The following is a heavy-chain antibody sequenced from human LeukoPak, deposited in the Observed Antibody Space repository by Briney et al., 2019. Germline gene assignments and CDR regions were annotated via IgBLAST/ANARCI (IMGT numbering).Heavy chain of an antibody. V-gene: IGHV3-53*01. CDR1: GFTVSTIY. CDR2: IYTDDTT. Sequence: GGSLRLSCAASGFTVSTIYMTWVRQAPGKGLEWVSVIYTDDTTYYAGSVRGRFTISRDSFKNTLYLHMTSVRAEDTAVYYCAKGGMVRGPLPYYNMDVWGQGTTVTVSS. J-gene: IGHJ6*02. D-gene: IGHD3-10*01. CDR3: AKGGMVRGPLPYYNMDV.